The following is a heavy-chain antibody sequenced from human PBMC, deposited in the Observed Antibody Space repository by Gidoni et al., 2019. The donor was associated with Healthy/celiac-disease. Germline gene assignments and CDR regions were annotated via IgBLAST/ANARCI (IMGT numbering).Heavy chain of an antibody. Sequence: QVQLVESGGGVVQPGRSLRLSCAASGFTFSRYGMHWVRQAPGKGLEWVAVILYDGSNKYYADSVKGRFTISRDNSKNTLYLQMNSLRAEDTAVYYCARDKVRCSGGSCHYYYYGMDVWGQGTTVTVSS. D-gene: IGHD2-15*01. CDR1: GFTFSRYG. J-gene: IGHJ6*02. V-gene: IGHV3-33*01. CDR3: ARDKVRCSGGSCHYYYYGMDV. CDR2: ILYDGSNK.